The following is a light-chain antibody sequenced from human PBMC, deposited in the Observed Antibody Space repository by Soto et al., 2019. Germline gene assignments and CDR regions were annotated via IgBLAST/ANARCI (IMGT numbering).Light chain of an antibody. CDR1: QSVSSSF. V-gene: IGKV3-20*01. J-gene: IGKJ1*01. CDR2: GAS. Sequence: EIVLTQSPGTLSLSPGERATLSCRASQSVSSSFLAWYQQKPGQAPRLLIYGASSRGTGIPDRFSGSGSGTDFTLTISGLEPEDFAVYYCQQYDSSPWTFGQGTKVEIK. CDR3: QQYDSSPWT.